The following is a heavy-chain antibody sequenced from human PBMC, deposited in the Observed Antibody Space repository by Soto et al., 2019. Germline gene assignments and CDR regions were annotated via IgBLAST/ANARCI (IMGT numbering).Heavy chain of an antibody. CDR2: INAGNGNT. Sequence: ASVKVSCKASGYTFTSYAMHWVRQAPGQRLEWMGWINAGNGNTKYSQKFQGRVTITRDTSASTAYMELNSLRAEDTAVYYCAKDRCRSTVTPLDYWGQGTLVTVSS. CDR1: GYTFTSYA. V-gene: IGHV1-3*01. D-gene: IGHD4-17*01. CDR3: AKDRCRSTVTPLDY. J-gene: IGHJ4*02.